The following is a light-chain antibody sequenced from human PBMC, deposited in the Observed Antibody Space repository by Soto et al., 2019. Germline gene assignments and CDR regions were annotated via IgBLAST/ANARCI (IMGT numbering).Light chain of an antibody. J-gene: IGKJ1*01. V-gene: IGKV3-15*01. CDR1: QSVNSY. CDR3: QQYSSTFWT. CDR2: GAS. Sequence: ETVMTQSPATLSVSPGERATLSCRAGQSVNSYLAWYQQKPGQAPRLLIRGASARDTGIPARFSGSGSGTEFTLTISYLQSEDFAVYYCQQYSSTFWTLGQGTKVEIK.